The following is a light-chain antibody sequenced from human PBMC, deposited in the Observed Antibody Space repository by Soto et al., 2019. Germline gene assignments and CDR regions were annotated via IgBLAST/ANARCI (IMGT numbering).Light chain of an antibody. CDR3: QQYYSYPLIT. CDR2: AAS. Sequence: AIRMSQSPSSFSASTGDRVTITCRASQGISSYLAWYQQKPGKDPTLLIYAASTLQSGVPPRFSGSGSGTDSTITISCLQSEDFATDYCQQYYSYPLITFGQGTRLEIK. J-gene: IGKJ5*01. V-gene: IGKV1-8*01. CDR1: QGISSY.